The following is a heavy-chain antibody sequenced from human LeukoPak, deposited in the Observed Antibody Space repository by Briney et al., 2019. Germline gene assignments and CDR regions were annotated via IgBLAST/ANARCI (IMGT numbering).Heavy chain of an antibody. D-gene: IGHD2-21*02. J-gene: IGHJ5*02. CDR2: ISAYNGDT. CDR1: GYTFTSYG. CDR3: ARDTRVVTAIVWFDP. V-gene: IGHV1-18*01. Sequence: ASVKVPCKASGYTFTSYGINWVRQAPGQGLEWMGWISAYNGDTNYAQKLQGRVTMTTDTSTSTAYMELRSLRSDDTAVYYCARDTRVVTAIVWFDPWGQGTLVTVSS.